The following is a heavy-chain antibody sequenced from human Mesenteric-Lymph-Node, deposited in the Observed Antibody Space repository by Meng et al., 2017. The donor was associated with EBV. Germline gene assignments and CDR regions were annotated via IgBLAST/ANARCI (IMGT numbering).Heavy chain of an antibody. V-gene: IGHV4-4*02. Sequence: HGEVEESGPGLWKPSGTLSLTCGVSGGSISGNNWWSWIRQPPGKGLEWIGEVFHIGSTNYNPSLKSRVTISLDKSKNQFSLKLTSVTAADTAVYFCARVSEISGTWLDCWGQGTLVTVSS. CDR1: GGSISGNNW. CDR2: VFHIGST. CDR3: ARVSEISGTWLDC. J-gene: IGHJ1*01. D-gene: IGHD1-7*01.